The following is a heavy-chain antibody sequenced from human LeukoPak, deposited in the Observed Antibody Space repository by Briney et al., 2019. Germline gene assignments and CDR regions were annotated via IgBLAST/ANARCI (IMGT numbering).Heavy chain of an antibody. Sequence: GRSLRLSCAASGFTFSSYAMHWVRQAPGKGLEWVAVISYDGSNKYYADSVKGRFTISRDNSKNTLYLQMNSLRAEDTAVYYCARGGIQLWLPMAYWGQGTLVTVSS. J-gene: IGHJ4*02. CDR3: ARGGIQLWLPMAY. V-gene: IGHV3-30-3*01. CDR1: GFTFSSYA. CDR2: ISYDGSNK. D-gene: IGHD5-18*01.